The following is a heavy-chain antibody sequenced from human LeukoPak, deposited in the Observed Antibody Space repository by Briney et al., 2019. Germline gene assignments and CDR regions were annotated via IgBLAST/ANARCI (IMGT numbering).Heavy chain of an antibody. Sequence: GGSLRLSCAASGFTFSSSAMSWARQAPGKGLEWVSAISNNGGYTYYADSVQGRFTISRDNSKSTLCLQMNSLRAEDTAVYYCAKQLGYCSDGSCYFPYWGQGTLVTVSS. V-gene: IGHV3-23*01. J-gene: IGHJ4*02. CDR1: GFTFSSSA. CDR2: ISNNGGYT. D-gene: IGHD2-15*01. CDR3: AKQLGYCSDGSCYFPY.